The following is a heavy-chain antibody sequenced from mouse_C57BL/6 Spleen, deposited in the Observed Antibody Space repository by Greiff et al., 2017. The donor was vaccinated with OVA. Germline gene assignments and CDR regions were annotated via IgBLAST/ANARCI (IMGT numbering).Heavy chain of an antibody. CDR2: IRSKSNNYAT. J-gene: IGHJ4*01. D-gene: IGHD3-2*02. CDR3: VRQRRLRGAMDY. CDR1: GFSFNTYA. Sequence: EVKVVESGGGLVQPKGSLKLSCAASGFSFNTYAMNWVRQAPGKGLEWVARIRSKSNNYATYYADSVKDRFTISRDDSASMLYLQMNNLKTEDTAMYYCVRQRRLRGAMDYWGQGTSVTVSS. V-gene: IGHV10-1*01.